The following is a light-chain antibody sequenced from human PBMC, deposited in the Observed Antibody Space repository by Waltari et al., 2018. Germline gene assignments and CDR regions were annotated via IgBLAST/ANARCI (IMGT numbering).Light chain of an antibody. J-gene: IGLJ3*02. CDR2: EVS. V-gene: IGLV2-14*01. CDR3: SSYTSTWV. Sequence: QSALTQSASVSGSPGQSITISCTGTSSDFAVFNSVSWYQQHPGKAPQLMIYEVSKRPAGVSNRFSGAKAGNTASLTISGLQAEDEADYYCSSYTSTWVFGGGTKLTVL. CDR1: SSDFAVFNS.